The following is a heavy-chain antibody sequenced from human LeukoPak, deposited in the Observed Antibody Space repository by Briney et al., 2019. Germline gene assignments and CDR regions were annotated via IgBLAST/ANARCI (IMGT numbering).Heavy chain of an antibody. CDR3: ARRSAVLRYFDWLLYEDLDY. CDR2: INPNSGGT. V-gene: IGHV1-2*02. Sequence: GASVKVSCKASGYTFIGYYMHWVRQAPGQGLEWMGWINPNSGGTNYAQKFQGRVTMTRDTSISTAYMELSRLRSDDTAVYYCARRSAVLRYFDWLLYEDLDYRGQGTLVTVSS. J-gene: IGHJ4*02. CDR1: GYTFIGYY. D-gene: IGHD3-9*01.